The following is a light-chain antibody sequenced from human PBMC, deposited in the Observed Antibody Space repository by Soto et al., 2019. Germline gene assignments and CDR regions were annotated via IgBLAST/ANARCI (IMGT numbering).Light chain of an antibody. J-gene: IGKJ4*01. CDR1: QGVSGW. CDR2: SVS. Sequence: DIPMTQSPSSVSASVGDRVTISCRASQGVSGWLTWYQQKPGKAPTLLIYSVSSLQSGVPARFRGPGRGTDFALTTISLQPDDFGTYYCQQGNGFRVSFGGGTRVEIK. CDR3: QQGNGFRVS. V-gene: IGKV1-12*01.